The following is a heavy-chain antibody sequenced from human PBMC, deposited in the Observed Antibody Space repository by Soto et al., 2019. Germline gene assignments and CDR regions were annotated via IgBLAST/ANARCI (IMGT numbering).Heavy chain of an antibody. CDR2: ISSSSSYI. CDR3: ARGWEGYCSSTSCYWYFDL. D-gene: IGHD2-2*01. Sequence: GGSLRLSCAASGFTFSSYSMNWVRQAPGKGLEWVSSISSSSSYIYYADSVKGRFTISRDNAKNSLYLQMNSLRAEDTAVYYCARGWEGYCSSTSCYWYFDLWGRGTLVTVSS. V-gene: IGHV3-21*01. CDR1: GFTFSSYS. J-gene: IGHJ2*01.